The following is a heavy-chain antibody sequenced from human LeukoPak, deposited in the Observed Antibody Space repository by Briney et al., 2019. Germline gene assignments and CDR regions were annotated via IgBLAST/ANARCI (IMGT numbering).Heavy chain of an antibody. D-gene: IGHD4-23*01. CDR3: ARAFSPDYGGNSEAEYFQR. CDR2: INPNSGGT. CDR1: GYTFTGYY. V-gene: IGHV1-2*02. Sequence: ASVKVSCXASGYTFTGYYMHWVRHARGQGLEWMAWINPNSGGTNSTQKFQGRATMTRDTSISTAHMGLSRRRSGDMAWNIWARAFSPDYGGNSEAEYFQRWGQGTLVTVSS. J-gene: IGHJ1*01.